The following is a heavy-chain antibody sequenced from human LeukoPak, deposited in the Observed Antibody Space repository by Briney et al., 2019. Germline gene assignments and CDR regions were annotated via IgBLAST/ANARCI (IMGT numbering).Heavy chain of an antibody. CDR2: IWYDGSNK. CDR1: GFTFSSYG. CDR3: XXXRGTSGYSLPDAFDI. D-gene: IGHD3-22*01. V-gene: IGHV3-33*01. Sequence: PGGSLRLSCAASGFTFSSYGMHWVRQAPGKGLEWVAVIWYDGSNKYYADSVKGRFTISRDNSKNTLYLQMNSLRAEDTAVYYCXXXRGTSGYSLPDAFDIWGQGTMVTVSS. J-gene: IGHJ3*02.